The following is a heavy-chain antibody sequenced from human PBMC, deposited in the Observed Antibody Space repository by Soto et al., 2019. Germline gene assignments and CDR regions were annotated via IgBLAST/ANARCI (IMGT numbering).Heavy chain of an antibody. Sequence: EVQLLESGGGLVQPGGSLRLSCAASGCTFSTYAMSWVRQAPGKGLEWVATISGSGGNTYYGDSVKGRFTVSRDNSHNTLYLQMPSPTAEDPAVYYCTKDRRRPRDTPMADLDHWGQGPLVTVSP. CDR2: ISGSGGNT. D-gene: IGHD5-18*01. CDR3: TKDRRRPRDTPMADLDH. V-gene: IGHV3-23*01. CDR1: GCTFSTYA. J-gene: IGHJ4*02.